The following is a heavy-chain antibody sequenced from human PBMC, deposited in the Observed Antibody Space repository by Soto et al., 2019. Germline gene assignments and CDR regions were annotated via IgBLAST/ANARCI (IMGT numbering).Heavy chain of an antibody. J-gene: IGHJ4*02. V-gene: IGHV3-23*01. Sequence: GGSLRLSCVASGFTFSINGMTWVRQAPGMELEWVSGITAGGENTNYAESERGRFTISRDNPRNTLYLQMNSLGADDTAIYYCAKDLTSYEYWGQGTVVTVSS. D-gene: IGHD3-3*01. CDR2: ITAGGENT. CDR1: GFTFSING. CDR3: AKDLTSYEY.